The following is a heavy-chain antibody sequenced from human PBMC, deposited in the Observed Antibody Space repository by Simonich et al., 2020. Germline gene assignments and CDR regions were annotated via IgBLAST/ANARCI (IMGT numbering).Heavy chain of an antibody. D-gene: IGHD3-22*01. CDR2: ISGSGGST. CDR3: AKDLGERITMIVVVIDAFDI. J-gene: IGHJ3*02. Sequence: GGGLVQPGGSLRLSCAASGFTFSSYAMSWVRQAPGKGLEWVSAISGSGGSTYYADSVKGRFTISRDNSKNTLYLQMNSLRAEDTAVYYCAKDLGERITMIVVVIDAFDIWGQGTMXTVSS. CDR1: GFTFSSYA. V-gene: IGHV3-23*01.